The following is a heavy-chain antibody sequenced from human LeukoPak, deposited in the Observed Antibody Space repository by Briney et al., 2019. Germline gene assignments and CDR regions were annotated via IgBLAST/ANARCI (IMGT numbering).Heavy chain of an antibody. CDR2: ISGSGGST. CDR3: AKDPPGYCSGGSCYRAENWFDP. J-gene: IGHJ5*02. CDR1: GFTFSSYA. V-gene: IGHV3-23*01. D-gene: IGHD2-15*01. Sequence: GGSLRLSCAASGFTFSSYAMSWVRQAPGKGLEWVSAISGSGGSTYYADSVKGRFTISGDNSKNTLYLQMNSLRAEDTAVYYCAKDPPGYCSGGSCYRAENWFDPWGQGTLVTVSS.